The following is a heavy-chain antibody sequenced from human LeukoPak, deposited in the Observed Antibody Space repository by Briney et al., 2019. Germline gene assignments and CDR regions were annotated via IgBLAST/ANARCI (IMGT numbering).Heavy chain of an antibody. J-gene: IGHJ4*02. Sequence: GASVKVSCKASGGTFSSYAISWVRQAPGQGLEWMGRIIPILGIANYAQKFQGRVTITADKSTSTAYMELSSLRSEDTAVYCCAREGYYYDSSGYYYLDYWGQGTLVTVSS. CDR3: AREGYYYDSSGYYYLDY. D-gene: IGHD3-22*01. CDR2: IIPILGIA. CDR1: GGTFSSYA. V-gene: IGHV1-69*04.